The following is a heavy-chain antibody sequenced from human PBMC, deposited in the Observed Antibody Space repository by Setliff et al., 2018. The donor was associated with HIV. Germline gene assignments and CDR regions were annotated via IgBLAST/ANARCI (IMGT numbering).Heavy chain of an antibody. CDR2: MNPNSGNT. CDR3: ARVYDFWSGKYAFDI. CDR1: GFTFTSYD. D-gene: IGHD3-3*01. Sequence: ASVKVSCKASGFTFTSYDINWVRQATGQGLEWMGWMNPNSGNTGYAQKFQGRVTMTRNTSISTAYMELSSLRSEDTAVYYCARVYDFWSGKYAFDIWGQGTRVTVSS. V-gene: IGHV1-8*02. J-gene: IGHJ3*02.